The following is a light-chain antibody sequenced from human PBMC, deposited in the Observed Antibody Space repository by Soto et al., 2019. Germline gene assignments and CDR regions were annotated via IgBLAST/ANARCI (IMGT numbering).Light chain of an antibody. CDR1: RSDVGDYDF. CDR2: GVS. J-gene: IGLJ3*02. Sequence: QSALTQPASVSGSPGQSITISCTGTRSDVGDYDFVSWYQHHPGKAPKLILFGVSNRPSGLSNRFSGSKSGNTASLTISGLQAEDEAEYYCSSYTSNNSLVFGGGTKLTVL. V-gene: IGLV2-14*01. CDR3: SSYTSNNSLV.